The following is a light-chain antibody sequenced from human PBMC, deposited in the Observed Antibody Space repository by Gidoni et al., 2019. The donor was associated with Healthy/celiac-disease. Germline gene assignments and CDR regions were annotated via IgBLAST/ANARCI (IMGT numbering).Light chain of an antibody. CDR2: DAS. V-gene: IGKV1-13*02. CDR1: QGISSA. Sequence: AIQLTPSPSSLSASVGDRVTITCRASQGISSALAWYQQKPGKAPKLLIYDASSFESGVPSRFSGSGSGTDFTLTISSLQPEDFATYYCQQFNSYPYTFXQXTKLEIK. CDR3: QQFNSYPYT. J-gene: IGKJ2*01.